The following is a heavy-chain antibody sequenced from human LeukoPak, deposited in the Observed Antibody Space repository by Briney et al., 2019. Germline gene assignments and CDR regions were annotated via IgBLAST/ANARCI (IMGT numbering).Heavy chain of an antibody. D-gene: IGHD4-23*01. V-gene: IGHV3-21*01. CDR3: ARVRSVGGNPHAFNI. Sequence: GGSLRLSCAASGFTFSSYSMNWVRQAPGKGLEWVSSISSSSSYIYYAGSVKGRFTISRDNAKNSLYLQMNSLRVEDTALYYCARVRSVGGNPHAFNIWGQGTMVTVSS. J-gene: IGHJ3*02. CDR1: GFTFSSYS. CDR2: ISSSSSYI.